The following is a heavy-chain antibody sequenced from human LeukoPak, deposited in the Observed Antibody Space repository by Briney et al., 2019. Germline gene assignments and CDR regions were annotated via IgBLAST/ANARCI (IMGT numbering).Heavy chain of an antibody. CDR1: AYTFTAYY. D-gene: IGHD6-13*01. J-gene: IGHJ5*02. CDR2: INPNSGAT. Sequence: GASVKVSCKASAYTFTAYYIHWVRQAPGQGLEWMGWINPNSGATNYAQKFQGRVTMTRDTSISTAYMELSRLKSDDTAVYYCARDRSTGASAGASYWFDPWGQGTLVTVSS. V-gene: IGHV1-2*02. CDR3: ARDRSTGASAGASYWFDP.